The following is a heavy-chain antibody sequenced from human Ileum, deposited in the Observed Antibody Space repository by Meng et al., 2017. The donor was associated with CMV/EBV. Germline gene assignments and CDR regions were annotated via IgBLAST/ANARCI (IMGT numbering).Heavy chain of an antibody. Sequence: GESLKISCAASGFTFSSYAMSWVRQAPGKGLEWVSAISGSGGSTYYADSVKGRFTISRDNSKNTLYLQMKSLRPEDTAVYYCAKGLNGYSGFGLWGQGTKVTVSS. CDR3: AKGLNGYSGFGL. V-gene: IGHV3-23*01. CDR2: ISGSGGST. CDR1: GFTFSSYA. J-gene: IGHJ3*01. D-gene: IGHD5-12*01.